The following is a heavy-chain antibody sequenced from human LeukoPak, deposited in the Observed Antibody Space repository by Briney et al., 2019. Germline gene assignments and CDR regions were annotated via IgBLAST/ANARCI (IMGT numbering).Heavy chain of an antibody. Sequence: PSETLSLTCTVSGGSISNFYWSWIRQPPGKGLEWIGYIYYSGNSHYNPSLKSRVTISVDTSKNQFSLKLSSVTAADTAVYYCARHIGFCSSTTCQARFDPWGQGTLVTVSS. CDR2: IYYSGNS. V-gene: IGHV4-59*08. D-gene: IGHD2-2*01. J-gene: IGHJ5*02. CDR1: GGSISNFY. CDR3: ARHIGFCSSTTCQARFDP.